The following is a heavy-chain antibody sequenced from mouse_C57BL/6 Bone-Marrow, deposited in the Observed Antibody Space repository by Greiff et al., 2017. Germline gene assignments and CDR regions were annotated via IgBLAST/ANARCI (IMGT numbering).Heavy chain of an antibody. J-gene: IGHJ3*01. CDR2: ISSGGSYT. D-gene: IGHD1-1*01. CDR1: GFTFSSYG. V-gene: IGHV5-6*01. CDR3: ARHFYYYGSSPFAY. Sequence: EVQLVESGGDLVKPGGSLKLSCAASGFTFSSYGMSWVRQTPDKRLEWVATISSGGSYTYYPDSVKGRFTISRDNAKNTLYLQMSSLKSEDTAMYYCARHFYYYGSSPFAYWGQGTLDT.